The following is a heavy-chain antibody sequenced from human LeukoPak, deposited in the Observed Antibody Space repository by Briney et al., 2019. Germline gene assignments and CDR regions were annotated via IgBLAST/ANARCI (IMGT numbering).Heavy chain of an antibody. CDR1: GGSISGYY. Sequence: SETLSLTCSVSGGSISGYYWSWIRQPPGKGLEWLGYIHYSGTTNYNRSLKSRSTMSADTSKNQFSLKLSSVTAADTAVYHCARYFCSSTTCYHFDYWGQGTLVTVSS. V-gene: IGHV4-59*01. CDR3: ARYFCSSTTCYHFDY. J-gene: IGHJ4*02. D-gene: IGHD2-2*01. CDR2: IHYSGTT.